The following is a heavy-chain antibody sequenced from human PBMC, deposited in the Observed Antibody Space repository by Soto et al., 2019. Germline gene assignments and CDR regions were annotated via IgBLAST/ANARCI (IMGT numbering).Heavy chain of an antibody. CDR2: INHSGST. CDR1: GGSFSGYY. CDR3: ATFLGGDPYYDILTGHFDY. Sequence: SETLSLTCAVYGGSFSGYYWSWIRQPPGKGLEWIGEINHSGSTNYNPSLKSRVTISVDTSKNQFSLKLSSVTAADTAVYYCATFLGGDPYYDILTGHFDYWGQGTLVTVSS. V-gene: IGHV4-34*01. J-gene: IGHJ4*02. D-gene: IGHD3-9*01.